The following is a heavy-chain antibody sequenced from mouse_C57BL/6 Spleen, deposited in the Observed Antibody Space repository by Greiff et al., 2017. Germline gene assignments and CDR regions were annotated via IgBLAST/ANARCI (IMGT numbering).Heavy chain of an antibody. D-gene: IGHD2-1*01. J-gene: IGHJ4*01. CDR1: GFTFSDYY. CDR2: INYDGSST. Sequence: EVQLQESEGGLVQPGSSMKLSCTASGFTFSDYYMAWVRQVPEKGLEWVANINYDGSSTYYLDSLKSRFIISRDNAKNILYLQMSSLKSEDTATYYCARDGNYDGYAMDYWGQGTSVTVSS. V-gene: IGHV5-16*01. CDR3: ARDGNYDGYAMDY.